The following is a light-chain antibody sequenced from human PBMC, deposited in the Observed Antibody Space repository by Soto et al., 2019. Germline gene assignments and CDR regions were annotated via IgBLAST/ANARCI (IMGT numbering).Light chain of an antibody. V-gene: IGLV2-14*03. Sequence: QSVLTQPASVSGSPGQSIPISCTGTSSDVGGYNYVSWYQHHPGKAPKLMIFDVSNRPSGVSNRFSGSKSANTASLTISGLQAEDEADYYCSSYTSSSTPYVFGTGTKVTVL. J-gene: IGLJ1*01. CDR2: DVS. CDR1: SSDVGGYNY. CDR3: SSYTSSSTPYV.